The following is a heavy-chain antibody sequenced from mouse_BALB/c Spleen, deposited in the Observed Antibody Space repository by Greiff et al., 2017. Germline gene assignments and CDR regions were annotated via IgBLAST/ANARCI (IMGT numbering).Heavy chain of an antibody. D-gene: IGHD2-1*01. J-gene: IGHJ4*01. CDR3: ARDHGNYVAMDY. Sequence: EVHLVESGGGLVQPGGSLRLSCATSGFTFTDYYMSWVRQPPGKALEWLGFIRNKANGYTTEYSASVKGRFTISRDNSQSILYLQMNTLRAEDSATYYCARDHGNYVAMDYWGQGTSVTVSS. CDR2: IRNKANGYTT. CDR1: GFTFTDYY. V-gene: IGHV7-3*02.